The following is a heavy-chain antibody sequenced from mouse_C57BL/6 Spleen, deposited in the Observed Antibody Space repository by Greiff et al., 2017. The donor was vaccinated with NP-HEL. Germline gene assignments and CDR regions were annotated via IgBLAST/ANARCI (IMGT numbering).Heavy chain of an antibody. CDR3: ARAISGPWFAY. D-gene: IGHD1-3*01. Sequence: VQLQQSGPELVKPGASVKISCKASGYAFSSSWMNWVKQRPGKGLEWIGRIYPGDGDTNYNGKFKGQATLTADNSSSTAYMQLSSLTSEGSAVYFCARAISGPWFAYWGQETLVTVSA. CDR1: GYAFSSSW. V-gene: IGHV1-82*01. J-gene: IGHJ3*01. CDR2: IYPGDGDT.